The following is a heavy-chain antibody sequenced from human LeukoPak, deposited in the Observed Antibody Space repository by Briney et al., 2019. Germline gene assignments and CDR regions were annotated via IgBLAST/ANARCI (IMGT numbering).Heavy chain of an antibody. CDR2: ISGSGGST. V-gene: IGHV3-23*01. D-gene: IGHD3-10*01. J-gene: IGHJ5*02. CDR3: AKVGGSGSA. Sequence: LEWVSAISGSGGSTYYADSVKGRFTISRDNSKNTLYLQMNSLRAEDTAVYYCAKVGGSGSAWGQGTLVTVSS.